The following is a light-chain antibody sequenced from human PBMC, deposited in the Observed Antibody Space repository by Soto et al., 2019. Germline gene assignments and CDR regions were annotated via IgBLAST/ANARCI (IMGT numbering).Light chain of an antibody. CDR2: EVS. V-gene: IGLV2-14*01. CDR3: SSYTSSSTPYV. J-gene: IGLJ1*01. Sequence: QSALTQPASVSGSPGQSITISCTGTSSDVGGYNYVSWYHQHPGKAPKLMIYEVSNRPSGVSHRFSGSKSGNTASLTISGLQAEDEADYYCSSYTSSSTPYVFGTGTKLTVL. CDR1: SSDVGGYNY.